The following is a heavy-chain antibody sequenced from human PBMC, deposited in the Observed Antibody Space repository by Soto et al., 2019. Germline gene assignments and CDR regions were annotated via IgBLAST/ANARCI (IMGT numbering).Heavy chain of an antibody. J-gene: IGHJ6*02. CDR2: INHSGST. V-gene: IGHV4-34*01. CDR3: ARPMKYQLPRVGMDV. Sequence: SETLSLTCAVYGGSFSGYYWSWIRQPPGKGLEWIGEINHSGSTNYNPSLKSRVTISVDTSKNQFSLKLSSVTAADTAAYYCARPMKYQLPRVGMDVWGQGTTVTVSS. D-gene: IGHD2-2*01. CDR1: GGSFSGYY.